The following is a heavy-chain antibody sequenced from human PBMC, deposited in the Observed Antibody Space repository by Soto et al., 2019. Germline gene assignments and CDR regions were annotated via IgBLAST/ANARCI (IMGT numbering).Heavy chain of an antibody. D-gene: IGHD5-18*01. CDR1: GGSFSNFG. CDR3: ARAGSGYKV. V-gene: IGHV1-69*01. CDR2: IVPVFGRP. Sequence: AYSVQVSCTSSGGSFSNFGISWVRQAPGQGLEWMGGIVPVFGRPNYAQRFRGRLTITADESTSTGYMELISLRSDDAAVYYCARAGSGYKVWGQGNQVTVS. J-gene: IGHJ4*02.